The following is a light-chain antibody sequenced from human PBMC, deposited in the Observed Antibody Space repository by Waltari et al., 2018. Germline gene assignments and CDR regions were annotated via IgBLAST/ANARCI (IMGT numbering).Light chain of an antibody. J-gene: IGLJ2*01. CDR2: SNN. V-gene: IGLV1-44*01. CDR3: SAWDDSLNGHVI. Sequence: QSLLTQPPSASGTPGPTVTISCSGSWSNIGPNFVSWYQQLPGTAPKLLIHSNNQRPSGVPDRFSCSKSGTSASLAISGLQSADEADYYCSAWDDSLNGHVIFGGGTKLTVL. CDR1: WSNIGPNF.